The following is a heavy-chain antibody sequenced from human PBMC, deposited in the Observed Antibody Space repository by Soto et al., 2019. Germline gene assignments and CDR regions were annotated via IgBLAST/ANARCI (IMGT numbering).Heavy chain of an antibody. Sequence: PGGSLRLSCAASGFNFDDYAMHWVRRVPGKGLEWVSGISWEGGSIGYADSVKGRFTISRDNAKNSLYLEMNSLRSEDTAFYYFAKDHDEDFGYDLDYFNYWGQGTLVTVSS. D-gene: IGHD5-12*01. J-gene: IGHJ4*02. V-gene: IGHV3-9*01. CDR2: ISWEGGSI. CDR3: AKDHDEDFGYDLDYFNY. CDR1: GFNFDDYA.